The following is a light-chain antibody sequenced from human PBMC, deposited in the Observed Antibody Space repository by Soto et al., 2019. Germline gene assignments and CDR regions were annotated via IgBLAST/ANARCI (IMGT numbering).Light chain of an antibody. V-gene: IGKV1-5*03. CDR3: QQYSIDST. CDR1: QSINNW. Sequence: DIRMTQSPSTLSASVGDRVTITCRASQSINNWLAWYQQKPGKAPKLLIYRASSLENGVLSRFSVRGSRTEFMFSSTSLQPYDFATYYCQQYSIDSTFGQVTKVEIK. J-gene: IGKJ1*01. CDR2: RAS.